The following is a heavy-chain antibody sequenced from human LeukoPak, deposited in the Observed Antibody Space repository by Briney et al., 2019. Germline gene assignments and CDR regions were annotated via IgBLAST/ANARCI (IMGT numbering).Heavy chain of an antibody. J-gene: IGHJ4*02. CDR3: ARGRGYSYGIGDY. D-gene: IGHD5-18*01. V-gene: IGHV1-8*01. CDR2: MNPNSGNT. CDR1: GYTFTSYD. Sequence: ASVKVSCKASGYTFTSYDINWVRQATGQGLEWMGWMNPNSGNTGYAQKFQGRVTMTTDTSTSTAYMELRSLRSDDTAVYYCARGRGYSYGIGDYWGQGTLVTVSS.